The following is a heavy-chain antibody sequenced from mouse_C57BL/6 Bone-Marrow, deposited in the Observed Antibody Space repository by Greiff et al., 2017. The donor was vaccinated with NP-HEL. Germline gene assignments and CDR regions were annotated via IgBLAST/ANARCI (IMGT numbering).Heavy chain of an antibody. D-gene: IGHD2-4*01. V-gene: IGHV5-16*01. CDR1: GFTFSDYY. CDR2: INYDGSST. CDR3: AREGGLRRRTYAMDY. Sequence: DVHLVESEGGLVQPGSSMKLSCTASGFTFSDYYMAWVRQVQEKGLEWVANINYDGSSTYYLDSLKSRFIISRDNAKNILYLQMSSLKSEDTATYYCAREGGLRRRTYAMDYWGQGTSVTVSS. J-gene: IGHJ4*01.